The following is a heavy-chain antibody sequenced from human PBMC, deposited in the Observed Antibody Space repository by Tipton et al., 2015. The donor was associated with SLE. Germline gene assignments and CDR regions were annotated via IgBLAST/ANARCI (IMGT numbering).Heavy chain of an antibody. V-gene: IGHV4-39*07. CDR3: AKMGKMAPFDS. D-gene: IGHD5-24*01. CDR1: GGSISSSTYY. Sequence: TLSLTCAVSGGSISSSTYYWGWIRQPPGKELEWIGNIYHDGSTHHNPSLKSRVNISVDTSKNQFSLNLNSVTAADTAVYYCAKMGKMAPFDSWGQGALVTVSS. J-gene: IGHJ4*02. CDR2: IYHDGST.